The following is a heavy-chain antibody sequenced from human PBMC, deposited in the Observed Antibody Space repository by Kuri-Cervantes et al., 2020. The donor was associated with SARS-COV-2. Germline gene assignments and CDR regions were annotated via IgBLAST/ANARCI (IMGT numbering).Heavy chain of an antibody. CDR3: ARDIHSSGWSWWFDP. V-gene: IGHV4-61*02. D-gene: IGHD6-19*01. CDR2: IYTSGSN. Sequence: SETLSLTCTVSGGFISSGSYYWSWLRQPAGKGLEWIGRIYTSGSNNYNPSLKSRVTISVDTSKNPFSLKLSSVTAADTAVYYCARDIHSSGWSWWFDPWGQGTLVTVSS. CDR1: GGFISSGSYY. J-gene: IGHJ5*02.